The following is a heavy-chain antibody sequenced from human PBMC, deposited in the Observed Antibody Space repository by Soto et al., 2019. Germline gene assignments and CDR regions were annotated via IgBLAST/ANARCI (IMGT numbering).Heavy chain of an antibody. J-gene: IGHJ6*02. CDR3: ANLDSVGYGMDV. V-gene: IGHV3-23*01. CDR1: GFTFSSYA. D-gene: IGHD3-9*01. CDR2: ISGSGGST. Sequence: GGSLRLSCAASGFTFSSYAMSWVRQAPGKGLEWVSAISGSGGSTYYADSVKGRFTISRDNSKNTLYLQMNSLRAEDTAVYYCANLDSVGYGMDVWGQGTTVTVSS.